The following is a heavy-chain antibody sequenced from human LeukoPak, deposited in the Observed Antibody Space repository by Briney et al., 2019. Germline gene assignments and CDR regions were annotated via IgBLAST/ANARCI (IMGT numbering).Heavy chain of an antibody. D-gene: IGHD1-7*01. CDR1: GGSFSGYY. CDR3: ARVPLGTTSRDFYYMDV. Sequence: SETLSLTCAVYGGSFSGYYWSWIRQPPGKGLEWIGEINHSGSTNYNPSLKSRVTISVDTSKNQFSLKLRSVTAADTAVYYCARVPLGTTSRDFYYMDVWGKGTTVTVSS. V-gene: IGHV4-34*01. CDR2: INHSGST. J-gene: IGHJ6*03.